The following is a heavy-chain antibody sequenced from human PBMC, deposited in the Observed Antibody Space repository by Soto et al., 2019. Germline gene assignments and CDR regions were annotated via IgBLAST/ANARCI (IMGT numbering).Heavy chain of an antibody. CDR2: IYHSGST. CDR3: ARSGYYDSSGYYPHMVYFDY. J-gene: IGHJ4*02. Sequence: SETLSLTCAVSGGSISSSNWWSWVRQPPGKGLEWIGEIYHSGSTNYNPSLKSRVTISVDKSKNQFSLKLSSVTAADTAVYYCARSGYYDSSGYYPHMVYFDYWGQGTLVTVSS. V-gene: IGHV4-4*02. D-gene: IGHD3-22*01. CDR1: GGSISSSNW.